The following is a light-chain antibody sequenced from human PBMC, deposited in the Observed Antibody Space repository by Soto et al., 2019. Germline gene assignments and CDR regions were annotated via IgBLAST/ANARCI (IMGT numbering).Light chain of an antibody. V-gene: IGKV3-11*01. CDR3: QQRSNWRTWT. CDR2: HAT. J-gene: IGKJ1*01. Sequence: EIVLTQSPATLSWSPGERATLSCRASQSVSSYLAWYQQKPGQAPRLLIYHATNRASGIPARFSGSGSGTDFTLTISILEPEDFAVYYCQQRSNWRTWTFGQGTKVEIK. CDR1: QSVSSY.